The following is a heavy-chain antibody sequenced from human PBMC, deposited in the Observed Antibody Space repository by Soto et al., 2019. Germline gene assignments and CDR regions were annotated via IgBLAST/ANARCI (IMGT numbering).Heavy chain of an antibody. J-gene: IGHJ6*02. V-gene: IGHV3-23*01. Sequence: EVQLLESGGGLVQPGGSLRLSCAASGFTFSSYAMSWVRQAPGKGLEWVSAISGSGGSTYYADSVKGRFTISRDNSKYTLYMHLNSLRAEDTAVYYCEIPRYYGGNLLNMAVWGPGTTVTVS. D-gene: IGHD4-17*01. CDR3: EIPRYYGGNLLNMAV. CDR2: ISGSGGST. CDR1: GFTFSSYA.